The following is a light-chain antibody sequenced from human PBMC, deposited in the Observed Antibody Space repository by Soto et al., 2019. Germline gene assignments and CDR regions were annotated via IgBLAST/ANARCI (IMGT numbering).Light chain of an antibody. CDR2: GAS. CDR1: QSVSRN. CDR3: QQYNNWPLT. Sequence: EIVMTQSPATLSVSPGERATLSCRASQSVSRNLAWYQQKPGQAPRLLIYGASTRATGIPARFSGSGSGTEFTLTISSLQSEDFAVYSCQQYNNWPLTFGPGTKVDMK. V-gene: IGKV3-15*01. J-gene: IGKJ3*01.